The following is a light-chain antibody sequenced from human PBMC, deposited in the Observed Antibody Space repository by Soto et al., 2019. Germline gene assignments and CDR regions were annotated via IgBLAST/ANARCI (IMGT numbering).Light chain of an antibody. CDR3: SSYTISNTLV. J-gene: IGLJ1*01. Sequence: QSVLTQPASVSGSPGQSITISCTGTSSDVGGYNYVSWYQQYPGKAPKLMIYDVSNLASGVSNRFSGSKSGNTASLTISGLQAEDEADYYCSSYTISNTLVFGSGTKVTVL. V-gene: IGLV2-14*01. CDR1: SSDVGGYNY. CDR2: DVS.